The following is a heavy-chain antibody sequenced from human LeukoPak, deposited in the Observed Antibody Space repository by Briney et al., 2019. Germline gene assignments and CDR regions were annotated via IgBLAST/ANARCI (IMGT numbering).Heavy chain of an antibody. D-gene: IGHD3-22*01. J-gene: IGHJ4*02. CDR2: IYPNASDT. V-gene: IGHV5-51*01. CDR3: ALSSGAYDSAGYFDY. CDR1: GYSFANYW. Sequence: GESLKISCKGSGYSFANYWIGWVRQMPGKGLEWMGIIYPNASDTRYSPSFRGQVTISADKSIATAYLRWNSLKASDTAMYYCALSSGAYDSAGYFDYWGQGTLVTVSS.